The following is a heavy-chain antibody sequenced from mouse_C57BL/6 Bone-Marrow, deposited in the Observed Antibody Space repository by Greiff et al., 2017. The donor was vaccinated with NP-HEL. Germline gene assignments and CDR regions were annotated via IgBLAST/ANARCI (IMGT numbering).Heavy chain of an antibody. D-gene: IGHD5-1-1*01. CDR1: GFSLTSYA. CDR3: ARRRYLYAMDY. J-gene: IGHJ4*01. V-gene: IGHV2-9-1*01. Sequence: VQLQQSGPGLVAPSQTLSITCTVSGFSLTSYAISWVRQPPGKGLEWLGVIWTGGGTNNNSAPKSKLSISKDNSKSQVFLKMNRLQTADTARDYCARRRYLYAMDYWGQGTSVTVSS. CDR2: IWTGGGT.